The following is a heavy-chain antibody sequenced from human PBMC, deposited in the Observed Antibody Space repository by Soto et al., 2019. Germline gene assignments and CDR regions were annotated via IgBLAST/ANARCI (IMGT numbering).Heavy chain of an antibody. J-gene: IGHJ6*02. D-gene: IGHD1-26*01. CDR2: INSDGSST. Sequence: EVQLVESGGGLVQPGGSLRLSCAASGFTFSSYWMHWVRQAPGKGLVWVSRINSDGSSTSYADSVKGRFTISRDNAKNTLYLQMNSLRADDTAVYYCARGEVLYYYYYGMDVWGQGTTVTVSS. CDR1: GFTFSSYW. CDR3: ARGEVLYYYYYGMDV. V-gene: IGHV3-74*01.